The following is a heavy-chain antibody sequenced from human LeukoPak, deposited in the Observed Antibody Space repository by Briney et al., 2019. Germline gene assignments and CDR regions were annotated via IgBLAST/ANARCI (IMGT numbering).Heavy chain of an antibody. V-gene: IGHV3-53*01. D-gene: IGHD3-3*01. CDR2: IYSGGST. CDR3: ARVAPYDFWSGYYYFDY. CDR1: GLTVSSHY. Sequence: PGGSLILSCAASGLTVSSHYITSFRQAPGNLLGFFSVIYSGGSTYYADSVKGRFTISRDNSKNTLYLQMNSLRAEDTAVYYCARVAPYDFWSGYYYFDYWGQGTLVTVSS. J-gene: IGHJ4*02.